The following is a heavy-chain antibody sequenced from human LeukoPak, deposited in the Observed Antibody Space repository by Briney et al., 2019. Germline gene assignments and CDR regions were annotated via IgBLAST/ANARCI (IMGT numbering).Heavy chain of an antibody. CDR1: GFTFSSYW. V-gene: IGHV3-7*03. D-gene: IGHD1-1*01. CDR3: AESSSGFDS. CDR2: IKQDGSEK. J-gene: IGHJ4*02. Sequence: RGSLRLSCVASGFTFSSYWMSWVRQAPGKGLEWVANIKQDGSEKYYVDSVKGRFTISRDNSKNTLYLQMNSLRAEDTAVYYCAESSSGFDSWGQGTLVTVSS.